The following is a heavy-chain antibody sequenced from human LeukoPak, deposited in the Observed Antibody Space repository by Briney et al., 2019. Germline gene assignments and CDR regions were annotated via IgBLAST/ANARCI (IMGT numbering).Heavy chain of an antibody. CDR2: ISGSRDYI. J-gene: IGHJ6*02. V-gene: IGHV3-21*01. Sequence: GGSLRLSCSTSGFTFGDHAMSWVRQAPGKGLEWVSSISGSRDYIYYAESVKGRFTISRDNAKNSLYLQMNSLRVEDTAVYYCAKTYGSLYYYGMDVWGQGTTVTVSS. D-gene: IGHD3-10*01. CDR1: GFTFGDHA. CDR3: AKTYGSLYYYGMDV.